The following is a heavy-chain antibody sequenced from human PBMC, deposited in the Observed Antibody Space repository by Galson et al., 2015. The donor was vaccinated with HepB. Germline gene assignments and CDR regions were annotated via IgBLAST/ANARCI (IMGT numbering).Heavy chain of an antibody. CDR1: GFTFSNYA. Sequence: SLRLSCAASGFTFSNYAMRWVRQAPGKGLEWVSGIWGGGIRKYYADSVEGRFTISRDNSKNTLYLQMNNLRAEDTAVYYCAKDQTTVIPDFDNWGQATVVTHSA. J-gene: IGHJ4*02. D-gene: IGHD4-11*01. CDR2: IWGGGIRK. CDR3: AKDQTTVIPDFDN. V-gene: IGHV3-23*01.